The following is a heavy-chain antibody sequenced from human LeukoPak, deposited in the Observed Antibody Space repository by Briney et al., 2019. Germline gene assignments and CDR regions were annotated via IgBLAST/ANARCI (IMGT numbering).Heavy chain of an antibody. Sequence: PSETLSLTCTVSGGSIRSYYWTWIRQPPGKGLEWIGYIHYSGSTNYNPSLKSRVTLSGDTSKNQFSLKLSSVTAADTAVYYCARAFRYYDILTGVDYWGQGALVTVSS. D-gene: IGHD3-9*01. CDR3: ARAFRYYDILTGVDY. CDR2: IHYSGST. V-gene: IGHV4-59*01. CDR1: GGSIRSYY. J-gene: IGHJ4*02.